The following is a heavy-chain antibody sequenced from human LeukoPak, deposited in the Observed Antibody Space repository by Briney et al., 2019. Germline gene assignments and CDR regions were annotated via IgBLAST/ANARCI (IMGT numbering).Heavy chain of an antibody. CDR1: GFTFSSYG. CDR2: IRYDGSNK. J-gene: IGHJ4*02. V-gene: IGHV3-30*02. CDR3: ARRAGDYSHPYDY. Sequence: GGSLRLSCAASGFTFSSYGMHWVRQAPGKGLEWVAFIRYDGSNKYYADSVKGRFTISRDNSKNTLYLQMKSLRAEDTAVYYCARRAGDYSHPYDYWGQGTLVTVSS. D-gene: IGHD3-22*01.